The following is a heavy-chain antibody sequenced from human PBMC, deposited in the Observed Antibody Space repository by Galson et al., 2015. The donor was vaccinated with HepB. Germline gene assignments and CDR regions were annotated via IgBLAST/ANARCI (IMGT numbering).Heavy chain of an antibody. Sequence: SLRLSCAASGFSFNYFPMHWVCQAPGKGLEWVSVIYGGPNTYYPDSAAGRFIISRDDSKNTLYLQMNSLRADDTAVYYCAQLGTGYWGQGTLVTVSS. J-gene: IGHJ4*02. V-gene: IGHV3-53*01. CDR1: GFSFNYFP. D-gene: IGHD7-27*01. CDR3: AQLGTGY. CDR2: IYGGPNT.